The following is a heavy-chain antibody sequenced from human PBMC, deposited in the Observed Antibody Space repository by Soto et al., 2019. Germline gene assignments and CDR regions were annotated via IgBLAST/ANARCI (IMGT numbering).Heavy chain of an antibody. CDR3: ARRTVGWYFDL. CDR1: GFTFIIYA. CDR2: ISGSGGST. J-gene: IGHJ2*01. Sequence: EVQLLESGGGLVQPGGSLRLSCAASGFTFIIYAMNWVRQAPGKGLEWVSVISGSGGSTYYADSVKGRFTISRDNSKNTLYLQMNSLRAEDTAVYYCARRTVGWYFDLWGCGTRVTVSS. D-gene: IGHD4-17*01. V-gene: IGHV3-23*01.